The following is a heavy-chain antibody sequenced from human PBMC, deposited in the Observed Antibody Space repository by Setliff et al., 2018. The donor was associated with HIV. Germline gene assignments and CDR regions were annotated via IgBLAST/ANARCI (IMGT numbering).Heavy chain of an antibody. CDR2: ISSRSDSI. D-gene: IGHD5-18*01. CDR3: AMDTSLAY. J-gene: IGHJ4*02. V-gene: IGHV3-11*04. CDR1: GYSISSGYY. Sequence: LSLTCTVSGYSISSGYYWGWIRQPPGKGLEGMGSISSRSDSIYYADSVKARFTVSRDNDKNSLYPQMNNMRAEDTAVYYCAMDTSLAYWGQGTLVTVSS.